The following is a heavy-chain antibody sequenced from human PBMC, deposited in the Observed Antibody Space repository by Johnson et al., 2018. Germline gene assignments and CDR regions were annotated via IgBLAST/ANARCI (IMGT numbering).Heavy chain of an antibody. CDR2: ISYDVSNK. D-gene: IGHD3-10*01. V-gene: IGHV3-33*01. CDR1: GIDFRTYG. Sequence: QVQLVQSGGGVVQPWRSLRLSCAASGIDFRTYGMHWVRQAPGKGLEWVAVISYDVSNKFYADSVKGRFTISRDNSKNTLYLQMNSLRAEDTAVYYWARDRAWAMVLDYWGQGTLVTVSS. CDR3: ARDRAWAMVLDY. J-gene: IGHJ4*02.